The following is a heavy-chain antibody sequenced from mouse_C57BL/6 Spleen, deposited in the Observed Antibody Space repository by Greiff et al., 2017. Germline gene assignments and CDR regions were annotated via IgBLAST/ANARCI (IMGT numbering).Heavy chain of an antibody. Sequence: VQLQQSGPELVKPGASVKISCKASGYTFTDYYMNWVKQSHGKSLEGIGDINPNNGGTSYNQKFKGKATLTVDKSSSTAYMELRSLTSEDSAVYYCASRGAVDYWGQGNTLTVSS. CDR3: ASRGAVDY. CDR1: GYTFTDYY. J-gene: IGHJ2*01. CDR2: INPNNGGT. D-gene: IGHD1-1*01. V-gene: IGHV1-26*01.